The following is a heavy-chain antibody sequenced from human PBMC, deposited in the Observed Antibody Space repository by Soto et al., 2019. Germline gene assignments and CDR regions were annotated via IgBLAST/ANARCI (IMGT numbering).Heavy chain of an antibody. D-gene: IGHD3-10*01. J-gene: IGHJ4*02. V-gene: IGHV3-30*18. CDR2: ISNDGSRE. CDR3: AKDYYGSGTLRTFDY. Sequence: QVLLEESGGGVVQPGRSLRLSCVASGFLFSSYGMYWVRQAPGEGPEWVAVISNDGSREYYADSVKGRFTISRDSSKNTLYLQMNSLRAEDTAVYYCAKDYYGSGTLRTFDYWGQGTRVTVSS. CDR1: GFLFSSYG.